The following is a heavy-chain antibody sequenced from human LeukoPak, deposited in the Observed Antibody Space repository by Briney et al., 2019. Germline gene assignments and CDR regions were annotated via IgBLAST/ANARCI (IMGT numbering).Heavy chain of an antibody. CDR2: IYYSGST. CDR3: ASFSDYSNYFDY. J-gene: IGHJ4*02. D-gene: IGHD4-11*01. V-gene: IGHV4-61*05. Sequence: SETLSLTCTVSGGSISSSSYYWGWIRQPPGKGLEWIGYIYYSGSTYYNPSLKSRVTISVDTSKNQFSLKLSSVTAADTAVYYCASFSDYSNYFDYWGQGTLVTVSS. CDR1: GGSISSSSYY.